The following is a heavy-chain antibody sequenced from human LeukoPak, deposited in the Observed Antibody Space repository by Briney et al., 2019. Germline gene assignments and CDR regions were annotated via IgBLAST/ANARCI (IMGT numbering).Heavy chain of an antibody. D-gene: IGHD4-17*01. Sequence: SETLSLTCTVSGGSLITPNYYWGWIRQPPGKGLEWIGTIYYSGSIYYNPSLKSRVTISVDTSKNQFSLKLSSVTAADTAVYYCARDLGYGDYGSVWRYWGQGTLVTVSS. V-gene: IGHV4-39*07. CDR1: GGSLITPNYY. J-gene: IGHJ4*02. CDR2: IYYSGSI. CDR3: ARDLGYGDYGSVWRY.